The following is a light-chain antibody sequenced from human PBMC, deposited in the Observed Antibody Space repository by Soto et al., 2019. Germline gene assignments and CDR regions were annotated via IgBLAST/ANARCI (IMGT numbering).Light chain of an antibody. V-gene: IGKV1-39*01. Sequence: DIQMTQSPSSLSASVGDRVTITCRASQTISTYLNWYQQKPGKAPRLLIYDASSLLSGVPSRFSGSGSGTEVTLTISGLLPEDFAAYHCQQLYTLPFTFGQGTRL. CDR1: QTISTY. J-gene: IGKJ5*01. CDR3: QQLYTLPFT. CDR2: DAS.